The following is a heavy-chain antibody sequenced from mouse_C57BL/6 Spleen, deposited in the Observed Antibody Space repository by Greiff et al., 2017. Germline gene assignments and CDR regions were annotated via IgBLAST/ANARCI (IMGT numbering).Heavy chain of an antibody. D-gene: IGHD1-1*01. CDR2: ILPGSGST. CDR3: ARRDYGRSYGGFAY. J-gene: IGHJ3*01. CDR1: GYTFTGYW. V-gene: IGHV1-9*01. Sequence: VQLQQSGAELMKPGASVKLSCKATGYTFTGYWIEWVKQRPGHGLEWIGEILPGSGSTTYTEKFKGKATVTADTSSNTGYMQLSSLTTEDSAIYDCARRDYGRSYGGFAYWGQGTLVTVSA.